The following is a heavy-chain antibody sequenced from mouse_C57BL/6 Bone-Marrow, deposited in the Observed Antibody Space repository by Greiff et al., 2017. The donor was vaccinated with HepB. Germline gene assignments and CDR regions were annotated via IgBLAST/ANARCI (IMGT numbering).Heavy chain of an antibody. CDR3: ARRHGYYGFAY. V-gene: IGHV1-64*01. CDR2: IHPNSGST. J-gene: IGHJ3*01. D-gene: IGHD2-3*01. CDR1: GYTFTSYW. Sequence: VQLQQPGAELVKPGASVKLSCKASGYTFTSYWMHWVKQRPGQGLEWIGMIHPNSGSTNYNEKFKSKATLTLDKSSSTAYMQLSSLTSEDSAVYYCARRHGYYGFAYWGQGTLVTVSA.